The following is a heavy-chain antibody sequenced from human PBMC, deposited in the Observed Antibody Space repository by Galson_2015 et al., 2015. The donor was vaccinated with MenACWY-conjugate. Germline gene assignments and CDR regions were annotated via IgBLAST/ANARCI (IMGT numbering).Heavy chain of an antibody. CDR3: ARAQRSGLYRYLDN. J-gene: IGHJ4*02. CDR1: GGSINSSY. V-gene: IGHV4-59*12. D-gene: IGHD6-19*01. Sequence: SETLSLTCSVSGGSINSSYWSWIRQPPGKGLEWIGYTHDSGSTNYNPSLKSRATISLDTSKNQLSLRLSSVTAADTAVYYCARAQRSGLYRYLDNWGQGTLVSVSS. CDR2: THDSGST.